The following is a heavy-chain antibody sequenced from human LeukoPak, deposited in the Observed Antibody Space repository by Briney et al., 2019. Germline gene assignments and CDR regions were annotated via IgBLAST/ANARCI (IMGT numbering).Heavy chain of an antibody. D-gene: IGHD6-13*01. CDR1: GFTFSTYG. Sequence: SGGSLRLSCAASGFTFSTYGMHWVRQAPGKGLEWVAFIRYDGSNKYYADSVKGRFTISRNNAQNSLYLQMNNLRAEDTAVYYCARDSPRGQLLVHIHWGQGTLITVSS. J-gene: IGHJ4*02. CDR2: IRYDGSNK. V-gene: IGHV3-30*02. CDR3: ARDSPRGQLLVHIH.